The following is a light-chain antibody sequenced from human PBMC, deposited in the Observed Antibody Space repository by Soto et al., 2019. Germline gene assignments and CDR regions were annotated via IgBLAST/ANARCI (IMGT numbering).Light chain of an antibody. CDR1: QRINIY. CDR3: KQSFSTPT. CDR2: SAS. Sequence: DIQIAQSPSSLSTSVVDRVTITCRASQRINIYLNWYRQKPGKAPELLIYSASNLQSGVPSRFSGSGSGTDFTLTISSVQPEDFATYYCKQSFSTPTFGQGAR. J-gene: IGKJ5*01. V-gene: IGKV1-39*01.